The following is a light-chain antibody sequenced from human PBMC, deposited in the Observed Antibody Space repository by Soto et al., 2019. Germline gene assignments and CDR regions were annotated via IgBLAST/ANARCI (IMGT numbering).Light chain of an antibody. CDR2: AAS. J-gene: IGKJ1*01. CDR1: QSVSSAY. CDR3: QQYGSSSTWT. V-gene: IGKV3-20*01. Sequence: PGERATLSCRASQSVSSAYLAWYQHTPGQPPTLLIYAASSRVTGSPDRVSGSGSGTDFTLTISRLEPEDFEVYYCQQYGSSSTWTFGQGTKVEIK.